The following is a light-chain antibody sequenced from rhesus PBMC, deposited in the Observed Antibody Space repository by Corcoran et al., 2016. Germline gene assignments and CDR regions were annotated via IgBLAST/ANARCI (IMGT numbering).Light chain of an antibody. J-gene: IGKJ4*01. CDR2: TAS. CDR1: QGISNG. Sequence: DIQMTQFPSSLSASVGDRVTITCQASQGISNGLAWYQQKQGKAPKLLIYTASRLRSGVPSRFSGSGSGTEFTLTISSLQPEDFATYYCQQHHTNPLPFGGGTKVEIK. CDR3: QQHHTNPLP. V-gene: IGKV1-33*02.